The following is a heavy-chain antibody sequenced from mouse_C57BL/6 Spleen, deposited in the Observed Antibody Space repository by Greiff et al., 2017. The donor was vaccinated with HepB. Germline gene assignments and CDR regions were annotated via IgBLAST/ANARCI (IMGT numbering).Heavy chain of an antibody. D-gene: IGHD3-2*02. CDR2: IYPRSGNT. CDR1: GYTFTSYG. CDR3: ARGMPQYYFDY. Sequence: VKLQESGAELARPGASVKLSCKASGYTFTSYGISWVKQRTGQGLEWIGEIYPRSGNTYYNEKFKGKATLTADKSSSTAYMELRSLTSEDSAVYFCARGMPQYYFDYWGQGTTLTVSS. J-gene: IGHJ2*01. V-gene: IGHV1-81*01.